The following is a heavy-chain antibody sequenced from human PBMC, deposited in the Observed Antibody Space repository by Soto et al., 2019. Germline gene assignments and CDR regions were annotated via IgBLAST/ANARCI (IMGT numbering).Heavy chain of an antibody. J-gene: IGHJ4*02. CDR1: GDSISTFY. Sequence: SETLSLTCTVSGDSISTFYWGWMRQSPGKELEWIGYVYYTGSTNYNPSLKSRVTISVDTSKNQFSLKLSSVTAADTAVYYCARDQDYYGSGSYFYWGQGTLVTVSS. D-gene: IGHD3-10*01. V-gene: IGHV4-59*01. CDR3: ARDQDYYGSGSYFY. CDR2: VYYTGST.